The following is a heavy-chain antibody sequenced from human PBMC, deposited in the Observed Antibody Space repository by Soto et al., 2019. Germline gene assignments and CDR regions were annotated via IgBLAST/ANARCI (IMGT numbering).Heavy chain of an antibody. CDR2: ISYDGSNK. D-gene: IGHD2-15*01. J-gene: IGHJ6*02. CDR3: AKDHGAVTTDLYYYYRGMDV. V-gene: IGHV3-30*18. Sequence: GGSLRLSCAASGFTFSSYGMHWVRQAPGKGLEWVAVISYDGSNKYYADSVKGRFTISRDNSKNTLYLQMNSLRAEDTAVYYCAKDHGAVTTDLYYYYRGMDVWGQGTTGTVSS. CDR1: GFTFSSYG.